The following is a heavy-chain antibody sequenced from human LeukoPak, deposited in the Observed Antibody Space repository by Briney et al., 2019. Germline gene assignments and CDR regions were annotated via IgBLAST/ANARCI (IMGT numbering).Heavy chain of an antibody. CDR1: EFIFTNYG. V-gene: IGHV3-23*01. Sequence: GGSLRLSCAASEFIFTNYGMSWVRQGPGKGLEWVSSISGSGGTTYYADSVKGRFIISRDNSKNTLSLQMNNLRAEDTAVYYCAKERAFRRDLADHWGQGTLVTVSS. CDR2: ISGSGGTT. J-gene: IGHJ4*02. CDR3: AKERAFRRDLADH.